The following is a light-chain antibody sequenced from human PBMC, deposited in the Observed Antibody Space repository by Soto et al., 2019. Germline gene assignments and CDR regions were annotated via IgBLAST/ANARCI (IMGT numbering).Light chain of an antibody. CDR3: CSYAGSWV. CDR2: DVN. V-gene: IGLV2-11*01. J-gene: IGLJ3*02. Sequence: QSALTQPRSVSGSLGQSVTISCTGTSIDVGGYNYVSWYQQHPGKAPKLMIYDVNKRPSGVPDRFSGSKSGNTASLTISGLQAADEADYYCCSYAGSWVFGGGTKLTVL. CDR1: SIDVGGYNY.